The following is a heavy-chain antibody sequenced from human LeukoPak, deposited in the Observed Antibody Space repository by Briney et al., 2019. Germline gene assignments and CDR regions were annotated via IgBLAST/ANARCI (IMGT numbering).Heavy chain of an antibody. J-gene: IGHJ5*02. CDR1: GGSISSYY. CDR3: ACTAMVGDWFDP. CDR2: IYYSGST. D-gene: IGHD5-18*01. Sequence: PSETLSLTCTVSGGSISSYYWSWIRQPPGKGLEWIGYIYYSGSTNYNPSLKSRVTISVDTSKNQFSLELSSVTAADTAVYYCACTAMVGDWFDPWGQGTLVTVSS. V-gene: IGHV4-59*01.